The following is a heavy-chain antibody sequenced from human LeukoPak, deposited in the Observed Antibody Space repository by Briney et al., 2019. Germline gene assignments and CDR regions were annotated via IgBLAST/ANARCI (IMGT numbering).Heavy chain of an antibody. CDR3: ARGVSPKGMGGRRFDY. Sequence: SETLSLTCVVYGGSFSGYYWSWIRQPPGKGLEWIGEIHHSGRTNYNPSLKSRVTISVDTSKNQFSLKLSSVTAADTAVYYCARGVSPKGMGGRRFDYWGQGALVTVSS. CDR1: GGSFSGYY. V-gene: IGHV4-34*01. J-gene: IGHJ4*02. CDR2: IHHSGRT. D-gene: IGHD1-26*01.